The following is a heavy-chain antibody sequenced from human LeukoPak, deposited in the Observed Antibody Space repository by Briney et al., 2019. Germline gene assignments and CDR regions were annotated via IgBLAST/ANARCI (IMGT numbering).Heavy chain of an antibody. CDR2: INDDGRST. CDR1: GFTFSSYW. CDR3: ARDPYSGSYGADYYYYMDV. V-gene: IGHV3-74*01. J-gene: IGHJ6*03. Sequence: PGGSLRLSCAASGFTFSSYWMHWVRQAPGKGLVGVSRINDDGRSTGYADSVKGRFTISRDNAKNTLYLQMNSLRAEDTAVYYCARDPYSGSYGADYYYYMDVWGKGTGVTISS. D-gene: IGHD1-26*01.